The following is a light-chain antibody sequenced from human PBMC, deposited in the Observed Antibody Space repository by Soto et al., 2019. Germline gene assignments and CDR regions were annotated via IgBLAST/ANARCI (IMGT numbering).Light chain of an antibody. CDR1: QGIGNE. J-gene: IGKJ1*01. CDR3: LQDYSFPRT. Sequence: AIQMTQSPSSLSASVGDRVTITCRASQGIGNELGWYQQRPGKAPNLLIYAASSLQSGVPSRFSGSGSGTDFTLTISILQPEDFATYFCLQDYSFPRTFGQGTTVEI. V-gene: IGKV1-6*01. CDR2: AAS.